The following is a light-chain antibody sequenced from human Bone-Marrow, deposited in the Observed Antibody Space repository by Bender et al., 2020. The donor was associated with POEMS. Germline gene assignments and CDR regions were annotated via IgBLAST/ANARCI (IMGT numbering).Light chain of an antibody. CDR3: CSYAGSNTLV. J-gene: IGLJ2*01. V-gene: IGLV2-14*03. CDR2: DVS. CDR1: SDNY. Sequence: QSALTQPASLSGSPGQSITISCTGISDNYVSWYQQHPGKAPKLMLFDVSNRPSGVSSRFSGSRSGNTASLTISGLQAEDEADYHCCSYAGSNTLVFGGGTKVTVL.